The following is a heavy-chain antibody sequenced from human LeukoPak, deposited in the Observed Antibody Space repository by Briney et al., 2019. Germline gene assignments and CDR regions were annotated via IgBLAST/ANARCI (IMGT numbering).Heavy chain of an antibody. CDR3: ARAVWFTTEYYYYYYYMDV. Sequence: SETPSLTCTVSGGSISSYYWNWIRQPPGKGLEWIGYIYYSGSTNYNPSLKSRVTISVDTSKNQFSLKLSSVTAADTAVYYCARAVWFTTEYYYYYYYMDVWGKGTTVTVSS. J-gene: IGHJ6*03. CDR2: IYYSGST. V-gene: IGHV4-59*01. CDR1: GGSISSYY. D-gene: IGHD3-10*01.